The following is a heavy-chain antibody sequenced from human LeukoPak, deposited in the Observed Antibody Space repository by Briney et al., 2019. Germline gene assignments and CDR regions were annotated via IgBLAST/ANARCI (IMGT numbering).Heavy chain of an antibody. V-gene: IGHV3-30*04. J-gene: IGHJ5*02. CDR1: GFTFSSYA. CDR3: ASAEVRGVLNWFDP. CDR2: ISYDGSNK. D-gene: IGHD3-10*01. Sequence: GGSLGLSCAASGFTFSSYAMHWVRQAPGKGLEWVAVISYDGSNKYYADSVKGRFTISRDNSKNTLYLQMNSLRAEDTAVYYCASAEVRGVLNWFDPWGQGTLVTVSS.